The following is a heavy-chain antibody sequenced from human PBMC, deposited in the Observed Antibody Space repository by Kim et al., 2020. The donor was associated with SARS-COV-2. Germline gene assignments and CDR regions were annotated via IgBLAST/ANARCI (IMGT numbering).Heavy chain of an antibody. J-gene: IGHJ3*02. V-gene: IGHV3-23*03. Sequence: GGSLRLSCAASGFTFSSYAMSWVRQAPGKGLEWVSVIYSGGSSTYYADSVKGRFTISRDNSKNTLYLQMNSLRAEDTAVYYCAKDLLIGPGLRDDYGDYEWDPKVNDAFDIWGQGTMVTVSS. D-gene: IGHD4-17*01. CDR3: AKDLLIGPGLRDDYGDYEWDPKVNDAFDI. CDR1: GFTFSSYA. CDR2: IYSGGSST.